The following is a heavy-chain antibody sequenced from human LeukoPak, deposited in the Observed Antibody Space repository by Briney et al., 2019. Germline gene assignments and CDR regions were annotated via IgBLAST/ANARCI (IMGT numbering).Heavy chain of an antibody. CDR1: GDSISTYY. V-gene: IGHV4-59*08. D-gene: IGHD2-15*01. J-gene: IGHJ5*02. CDR3: ARAIKDIVVVVAATKNWFDP. CDR2: VYYSGST. Sequence: SETLSLTCTVSGDSISTYYWSWIRQSPGKALEWIGYVYYSGSTNYNPSLKSRVTISVDTSKNQFSLKLSSVTAADTAVYYCARAIKDIVVVVAATKNWFDPWGQGTLVTVSS.